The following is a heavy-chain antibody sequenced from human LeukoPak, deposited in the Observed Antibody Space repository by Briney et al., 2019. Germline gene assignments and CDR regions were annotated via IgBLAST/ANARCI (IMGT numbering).Heavy chain of an antibody. CDR2: IYYSGST. D-gene: IGHD3-22*01. Sequence: PSETLSLTCTVSGGSISSSSYYWGWIRQPPGKGLEWIGYIYYSGSTNYNPSLKSRVTISVDTSKNQFSLKLSSVTAADTAVYYCARGPGDDSSGYYPYYYYYMDVWGKGTTVTISS. J-gene: IGHJ6*03. V-gene: IGHV4-61*05. CDR1: GGSISSSSYY. CDR3: ARGPGDDSSGYYPYYYYYMDV.